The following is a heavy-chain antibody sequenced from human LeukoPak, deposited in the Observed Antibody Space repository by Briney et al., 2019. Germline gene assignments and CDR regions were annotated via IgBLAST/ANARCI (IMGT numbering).Heavy chain of an antibody. D-gene: IGHD2-15*01. V-gene: IGHV4-39*07. CDR3: TRGLRLGYCSGGSCYYWFDP. J-gene: IGHJ5*02. CDR1: GGSISSGRYW. CDR2: INHSGST. Sequence: PSETLSLTCTVSGGSISSGRYWRSWIRQPPGKGLEWIGEINHSGSTNYNPSLQSRVTISADTSKNQFSLNLRSVIAADTAVYYCTRGLRLGYCSGGSCYYWFDPWGQGTRVTVSS.